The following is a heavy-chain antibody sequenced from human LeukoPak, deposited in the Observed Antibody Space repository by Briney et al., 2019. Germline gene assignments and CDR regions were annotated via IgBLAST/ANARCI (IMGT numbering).Heavy chain of an antibody. CDR1: GFTFSSYA. Sequence: PGGFLRLSCSASGFTFSSYAMHWVRQAPGKGLEYVSAISSNGGSTYYADSVKGRFTISRDNSKNTLYPQMSSLRAEDTAVYYCVKDYDIVGWNWFDPWGQGTLVTVS. CDR3: VKDYDIVGWNWFDP. CDR2: ISSNGGST. V-gene: IGHV3-64D*06. D-gene: IGHD2-21*01. J-gene: IGHJ5*02.